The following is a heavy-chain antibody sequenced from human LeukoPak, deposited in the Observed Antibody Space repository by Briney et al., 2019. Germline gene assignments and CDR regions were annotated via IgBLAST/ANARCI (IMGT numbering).Heavy chain of an antibody. D-gene: IGHD3-3*01. CDR1: GGSFSGYY. Sequence: SETLSLTCAVYGGSFSGYYWSWIRQPPGKGLEWIGEINHSGSTNYNPSLKSRVTISVDTSKNQFSLTLSSVTAADTAVYYCARRYDFWSGYPPPLDYWGQGTLVTVSS. J-gene: IGHJ4*02. V-gene: IGHV4-34*01. CDR3: ARRYDFWSGYPPPLDY. CDR2: INHSGST.